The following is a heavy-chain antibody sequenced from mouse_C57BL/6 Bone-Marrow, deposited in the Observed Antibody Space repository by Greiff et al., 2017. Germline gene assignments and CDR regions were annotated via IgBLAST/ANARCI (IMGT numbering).Heavy chain of an antibody. J-gene: IGHJ2*01. CDR3: ARRDYYGSRGNY. CDR2: IYPRSGNT. V-gene: IGHV1-81*01. D-gene: IGHD1-1*01. Sequence: VQLQESGAELARPGASVKLSCKASGYTFTSYGISWVQQRTGQGLEWIGEIYPRSGNTYYNEKFKGKATLTAYKSSSTAYMVLRSLTSEDSAVYFCARRDYYGSRGNYWGQGTTLTVSS. CDR1: GYTFTSYG.